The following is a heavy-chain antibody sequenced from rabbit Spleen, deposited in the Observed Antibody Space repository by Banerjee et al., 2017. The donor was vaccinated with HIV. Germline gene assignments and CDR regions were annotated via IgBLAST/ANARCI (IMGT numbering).Heavy chain of an antibody. CDR1: GFSFSSRYY. J-gene: IGHJ4*01. D-gene: IGHD4-1*01. V-gene: IGHV1S40*01. Sequence: QSLEESGGGLVQPEGSLTLTCTASGFSFSSRYYMCWVRQAPGKGLEWIGCIYSGSSGDTYYASWAKGRFTISKTSSTTVTLQMTSLTAADTATYFCARETSSGWGIVSFYFSLWGPGTLVTVS. CDR2: IYSGSSGDT. CDR3: ARETSSGWGIVSFYFSL.